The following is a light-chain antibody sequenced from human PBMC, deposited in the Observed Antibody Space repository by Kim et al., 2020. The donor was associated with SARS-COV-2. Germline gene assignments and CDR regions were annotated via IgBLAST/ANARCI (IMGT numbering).Light chain of an antibody. CDR3: YSAADNNPWV. CDR2: KDS. V-gene: IGLV3-27*01. J-gene: IGLJ3*02. CDR1: VLAKKY. Sequence: VSPGPTARITCSGDVLAKKYARWFQQKPGQAPVLVIYKDSERPSGIPERFSGSSSGTTVTLTISGAQVEDEADYYCYSAADNNPWVFGGGTQLTVL.